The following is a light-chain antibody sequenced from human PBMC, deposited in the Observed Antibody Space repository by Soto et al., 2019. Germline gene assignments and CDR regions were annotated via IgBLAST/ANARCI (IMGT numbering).Light chain of an antibody. CDR3: QVWDSSSDHWV. Sequence: SYELTQPPSVSVAPGKTARITCEGNNIGSKSVHWYQQKPGQAPVLVIYYDSDRPSGIPERFSGSNSGNTATLTISRVEAGDEADYYCQVWDSSSDHWVFGGGTKVTVL. V-gene: IGLV3-21*04. J-gene: IGLJ3*02. CDR1: NIGSKS. CDR2: YDS.